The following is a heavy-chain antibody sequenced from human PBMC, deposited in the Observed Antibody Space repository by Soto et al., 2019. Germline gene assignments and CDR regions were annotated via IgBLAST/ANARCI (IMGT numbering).Heavy chain of an antibody. CDR1: GFTFSDHY. V-gene: IGHV3-72*01. Sequence: EVQLVESGGGLVQPGGSLRLSCAASGFTFSDHYMDWVRQAPGKGLEWVGRIKNKANSYTTEYAASVKGRFTISRDDSKNPLDPEMNSLKTEDTAVDFWARVKLGGTPPAFDFLGQGTLVTVSS. CDR3: ARVKLGGTPPAFDF. J-gene: IGHJ4*02. CDR2: IKNKANSYTT. D-gene: IGHD3-16*01.